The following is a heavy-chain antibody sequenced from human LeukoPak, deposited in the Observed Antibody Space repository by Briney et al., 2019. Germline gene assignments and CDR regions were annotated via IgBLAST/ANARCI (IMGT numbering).Heavy chain of an antibody. D-gene: IGHD6-19*01. CDR2: IYYSGST. J-gene: IGHJ4*02. CDR1: GFTFSDYY. V-gene: IGHV4-39*01. Sequence: GSLRLSCAASGFTFSDYYMHWVRQAPGKGLEWIGSIYYSGSTYYNPSLKSRVTISVDTSKNQFSLKLSSVTAADTAVYYCARQLFSSGWYAFYFDYWGQGTLVTVSS. CDR3: ARQLFSSGWYAFYFDY.